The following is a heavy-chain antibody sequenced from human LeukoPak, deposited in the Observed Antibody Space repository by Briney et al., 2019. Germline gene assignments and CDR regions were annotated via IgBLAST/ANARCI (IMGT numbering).Heavy chain of an antibody. CDR3: TTSDYYDSKGDY. CDR1: GFTFSNAW. V-gene: IGHV3-15*01. Sequence: PGGSLRLSCVASGFTFSNAWMSWVRQAPGKGLEWVGRIKSKTDGGTTDYAAPVKGRFTISRDDSKNTLYLQMNSLKTEDTAVYYCTTSDYYDSKGDYWGQGTLVTVSS. J-gene: IGHJ4*02. CDR2: IKSKTDGGTT. D-gene: IGHD3-22*01.